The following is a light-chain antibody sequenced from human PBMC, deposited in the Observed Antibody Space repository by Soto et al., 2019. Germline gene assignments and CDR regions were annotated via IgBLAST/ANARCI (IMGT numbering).Light chain of an antibody. CDR2: LNSDGSH. J-gene: IGLJ3*02. V-gene: IGLV4-69*01. CDR3: QTWGTGIQV. CDR1: SGHSSYA. Sequence: QSVLTQSPSASASLGASVKLTCTLSSGHSSYAIAWHQQQPEKGPRYLMKLNSDGSHSKGYGIPDRFSGSSSGAERYLTISSLQSEDEADYSCQTWGTGIQVFCGGTKLTVL.